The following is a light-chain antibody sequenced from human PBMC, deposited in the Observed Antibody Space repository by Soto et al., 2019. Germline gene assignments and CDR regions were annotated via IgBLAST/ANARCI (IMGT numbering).Light chain of an antibody. CDR1: SSDVGGYNY. Sequence: QSVLTQPASVSGSPGQSITISCTGTSSDVGGYNYVSWYQQHPGKAPQLMIYEVSNRPSGVSNRFSGSKSGNTASLTIYGLQAEDEADYYCSSYTSSSPYVFGTGTKLTVL. J-gene: IGLJ1*01. CDR2: EVS. CDR3: SSYTSSSPYV. V-gene: IGLV2-14*01.